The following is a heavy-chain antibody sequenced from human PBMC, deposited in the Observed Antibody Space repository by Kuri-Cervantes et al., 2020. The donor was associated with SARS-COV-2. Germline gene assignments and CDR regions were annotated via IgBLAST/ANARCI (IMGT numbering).Heavy chain of an antibody. CDR1: GYSFFSYD. Sequence: ASVKVSCKASGYSFFSYDINWVRQATGQGLEWMGWMNPNSGNTGYAQKFQGRVTMTRSTSISTAYMELSRLRSDDTAVYYCARDSLGVQWFGEVSNYYMDVWGKGTTVTVSS. J-gene: IGHJ6*03. V-gene: IGHV1-8*02. CDR2: MNPNSGNT. D-gene: IGHD3-10*01. CDR3: ARDSLGVQWFGEVSNYYMDV.